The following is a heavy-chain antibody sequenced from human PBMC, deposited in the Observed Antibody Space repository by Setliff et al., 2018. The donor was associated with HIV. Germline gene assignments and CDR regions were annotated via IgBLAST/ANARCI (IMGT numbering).Heavy chain of an antibody. CDR3: ARVVVERATIFDF. J-gene: IGHJ4*02. V-gene: IGHV4-61*09. Sequence: SETLSLPCTVSGGSFIGSSFQSTWIRQTPGKGLEWIGHINTSGSTKYNPSLKSRLTMSVDTAEDQFSLKLSSFTAADTAVYYCARVVVERATIFDFWGPGTLVTVSS. CDR1: GGSFIGSSFQ. D-gene: IGHD5-12*01. CDR2: INTSGST.